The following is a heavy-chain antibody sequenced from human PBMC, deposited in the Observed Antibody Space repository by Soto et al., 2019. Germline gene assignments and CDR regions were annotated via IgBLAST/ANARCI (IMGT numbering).Heavy chain of an antibody. CDR3: ARRYGDYFDY. CDR2: IYYSGST. CDR1: GGSISSYY. J-gene: IGHJ4*02. D-gene: IGHD4-17*01. Sequence: PSETLSLTCTVSGGSISSYYWSWIRQPPGKGLEWIGYIYYSGSTNYNPSLKSRVTISVDTSKNQFSLKLSFVTAADTAVYYCARRYGDYFDYGGQGTLVTVS. V-gene: IGHV4-59*08.